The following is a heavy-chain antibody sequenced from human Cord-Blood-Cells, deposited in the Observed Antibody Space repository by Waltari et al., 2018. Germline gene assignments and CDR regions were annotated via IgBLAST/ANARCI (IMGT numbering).Heavy chain of an antibody. Sequence: QVQLQESGPGLVTPSETLSLTCTVSGYSISSGYYWGWIRQPPGKGLEWIGRIYHSGSTYYNPSLKSRVTISVDTSKNQFSLKLSSVTAADTAVYYCARNSGSYELYYWGQGTLVTVSS. CDR2: IYHSGST. CDR3: ARNSGSYELYY. V-gene: IGHV4-38-2*02. D-gene: IGHD1-26*01. J-gene: IGHJ4*02. CDR1: GYSISSGYY.